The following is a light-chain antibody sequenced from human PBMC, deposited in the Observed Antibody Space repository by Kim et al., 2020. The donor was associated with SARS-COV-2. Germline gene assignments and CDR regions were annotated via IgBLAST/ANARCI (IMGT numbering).Light chain of an antibody. J-gene: IGLJ1*01. Sequence: QSALTQPASVSGSPGQSITISCTGTSSDVGGYNYVSWYQQHPGKAPKLMIYDVSKRPSGVSNRFSGSKSGNTASLTISGLQAEDEADYYCSSYTSSSPLYVFGTGTKDTVL. CDR3: SSYTSSSPLYV. CDR1: SSDVGGYNY. CDR2: DVS. V-gene: IGLV2-14*01.